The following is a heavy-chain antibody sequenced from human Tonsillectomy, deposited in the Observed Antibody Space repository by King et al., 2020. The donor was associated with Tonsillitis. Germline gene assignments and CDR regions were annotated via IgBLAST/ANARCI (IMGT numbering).Heavy chain of an antibody. CDR2: IYHSGST. CDR1: GYSISSGYY. D-gene: IGHD6-13*01. V-gene: IGHV4-38-2*01. CDR3: ARDRRGCMAAARACSDY. Sequence: VQLQESGPGLVKPSETLSLTCAVSGYSISSGYYWGWIRQPPGKGLEWIGSIYHSGSTYYNPSLKSRVTISLETSKNQSSLKLSSVTAADTAVYYCARDRRGCMAAARACSDYWGQGTLVTVSS. J-gene: IGHJ4*02.